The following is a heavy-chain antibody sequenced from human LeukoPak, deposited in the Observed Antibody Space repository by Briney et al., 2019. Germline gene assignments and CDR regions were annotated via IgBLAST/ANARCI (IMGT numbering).Heavy chain of an antibody. D-gene: IGHD3-22*01. CDR3: ARVKPLPTYYDSSGYYTN. CDR1: GGSFSGYY. CDR2: INHSGST. Sequence: SETLSLTCAVYGGSFSGYYWSWIRQPPGKGLEWIGEINHSGSTNYNPSLKSRVTISVDTSKNQFSLKLSSVTAADTAVCYCARVKPLPTYYDSSGYYTNWGQGTLITVSS. J-gene: IGHJ4*02. V-gene: IGHV4-34*01.